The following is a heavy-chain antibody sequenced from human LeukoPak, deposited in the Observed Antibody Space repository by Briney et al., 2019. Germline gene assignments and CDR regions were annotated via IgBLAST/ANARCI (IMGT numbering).Heavy chain of an antibody. CDR3: ARGPNTAMAGYGMDV. CDR2: IYHSGST. V-gene: IGHV4-30-2*01. D-gene: IGHD5-18*01. Sequence: SQTLSLTCAVSGGSISSGGYSWSWIRQPPGKGLEWIGYIYHSGSTYYNPSLKSRVTISVDRSKNQFSLKLSSATAADTAVYYCARGPNTAMAGYGMDVWGQGTTVTVSS. CDR1: GGSISSGGYS. J-gene: IGHJ6*02.